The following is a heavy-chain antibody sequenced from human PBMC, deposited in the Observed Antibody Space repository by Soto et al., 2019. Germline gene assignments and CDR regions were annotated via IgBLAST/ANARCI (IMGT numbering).Heavy chain of an antibody. Sequence: QVQLVQSGAEVKKPGASVKVSCKASGYTFTSYGISWVRQAPGQGLEWMGWISAYNGNTNYAQKLQGRVTMTTDTFTSIVYMELRSLSSDGTAVYYVAMEWRGAWENYFEYWGQGTLVTVSS. CDR1: GYTFTSYG. V-gene: IGHV1-18*01. D-gene: IGHD3-3*01. CDR2: ISAYNGNT. CDR3: AMEWRGAWENYFEY. J-gene: IGHJ4*02.